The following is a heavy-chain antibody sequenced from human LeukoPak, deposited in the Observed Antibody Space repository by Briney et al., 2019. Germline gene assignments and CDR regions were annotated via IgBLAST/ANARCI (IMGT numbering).Heavy chain of an antibody. J-gene: IGHJ6*03. V-gene: IGHV4-30-2*01. Sequence: SETLSLTCTVSGGSISIGGYYWSWIRQPPGKGLEWIGYIYQSGSAYYSPSLTSRATISLDRSKNQFSLKLKSVTAADTALYYCATHRLLERYLDVWGKGTTVTVSS. CDR3: ATHRLLERYLDV. CDR1: GGSISIGGYY. CDR2: IYQSGSA. D-gene: IGHD3-16*01.